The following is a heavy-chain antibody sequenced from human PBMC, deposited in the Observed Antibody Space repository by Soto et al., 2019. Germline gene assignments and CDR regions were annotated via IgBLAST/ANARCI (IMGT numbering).Heavy chain of an antibody. CDR1: GFSLTSRPMG. D-gene: IGHD1-1*01. CDR3: AHRLSGYNWNGGYFDY. Sequence: QITLKESAPTRVKPTQTLTLTCTFSGFSLTSRPMGVGWIRQPPGKALEWLAFIYWDDDKRSSPSLRSRLTITXXTXGXXVVLTVTNMDPVDTATYYCAHRLSGYNWNGGYFDYWGQGALVTVSS. J-gene: IGHJ4*02. V-gene: IGHV2-5*02. CDR2: IYWDDDK.